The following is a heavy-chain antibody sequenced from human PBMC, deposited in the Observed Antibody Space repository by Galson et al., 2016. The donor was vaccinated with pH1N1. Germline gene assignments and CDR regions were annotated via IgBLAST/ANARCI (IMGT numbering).Heavy chain of an antibody. CDR3: ARGLWFGELSPATS. D-gene: IGHD3-10*01. J-gene: IGHJ5*02. CDR2: IYPDDSDT. V-gene: IGHV5-51*01. Sequence: QSGAEVKKPGESLKISCRASGYTFTTYWIGWVRQMPGKGLEWMGFIYPDDSDTRNYQSFQGQVTISADKSISTAYLQWSSLKASDTATYYCARGLWFGELSPATSWAQGTLVTVSS. CDR1: GYTFTTYW.